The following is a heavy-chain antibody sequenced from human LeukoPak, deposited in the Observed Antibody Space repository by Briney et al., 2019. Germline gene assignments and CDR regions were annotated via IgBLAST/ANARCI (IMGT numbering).Heavy chain of an antibody. Sequence: ASVKVSCKVSGYTLTELSMHWVRQAPGKGLEWMGGFDPEDGETIYAQKFQGRVTMTEDTSTDTAYMELSSLRSEDTAVYYCATVSSFLRGLIRDLNWFDPWGQGTLVTVSS. CDR2: FDPEDGET. J-gene: IGHJ5*02. D-gene: IGHD3-10*01. CDR3: ATVSSFLRGLIRDLNWFDP. V-gene: IGHV1-24*01. CDR1: GYTLTELS.